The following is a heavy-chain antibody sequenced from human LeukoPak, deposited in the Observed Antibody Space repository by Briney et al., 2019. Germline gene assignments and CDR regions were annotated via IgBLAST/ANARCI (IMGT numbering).Heavy chain of an antibody. CDR2: IIPILGIA. CDR3: AREWNDSSGYYYDY. D-gene: IGHD3-22*01. J-gene: IGHJ4*02. CDR1: GGTFSSYA. V-gene: IGHV1-69*04. Sequence: ASVKVSCKASGGTFSSYAISWVRQAPGRGLEWMGRIIPILGIANYAQKFQGRVTITADKSTSTAYMELSSLRSEDTAVYYCAREWNDSSGYYYDYWGQGTLVTVSS.